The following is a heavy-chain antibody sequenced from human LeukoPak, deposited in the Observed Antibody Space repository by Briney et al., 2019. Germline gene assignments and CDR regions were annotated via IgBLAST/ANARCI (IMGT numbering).Heavy chain of an antibody. V-gene: IGHV3-21*01. J-gene: IGHJ3*02. D-gene: IGHD6-19*01. CDR1: GFTFSSYS. Sequence: GGSLRLSCAASGFTFSSYSMNWVRQAPGKGLEWVSSISSSSSYIYYADSVKGRFTISRDNAKNSMYLQMNSLRAEDTAVYYCARDSIAVAAFDIWGQGTMVTVSS. CDR3: ARDSIAVAAFDI. CDR2: ISSSSSYI.